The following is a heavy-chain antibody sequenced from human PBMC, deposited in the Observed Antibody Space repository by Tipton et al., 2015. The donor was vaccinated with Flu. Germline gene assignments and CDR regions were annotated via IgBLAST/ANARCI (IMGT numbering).Heavy chain of an antibody. J-gene: IGHJ4*02. D-gene: IGHD2-15*01. Sequence: SLRLSCAASGFTFSTSWMHWVRQFPGKGLEWVSRITSDGSGANYADSVKGRFTISRDNAKNTVYLQMSSLRADDTAIYYCARPFQGSPVTRIDYWGQGILVTVPS. CDR2: ITSDGSGA. V-gene: IGHV3-74*01. CDR1: GFTFSTSW. CDR3: ARPFQGSPVTRIDY.